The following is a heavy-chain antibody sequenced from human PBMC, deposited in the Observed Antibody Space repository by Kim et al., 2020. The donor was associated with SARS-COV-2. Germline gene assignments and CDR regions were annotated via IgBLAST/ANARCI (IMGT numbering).Heavy chain of an antibody. CDR1: GYTFTSYA. D-gene: IGHD3-22*01. Sequence: ASVKVSCKASGYTFTSYAMNWVRQAPGQGLEWMGWINTNTGNPTYAQGFTGRFVFSLDTSVSTAYLQISSLKAEDTAVYYCASGIGVRKGIVVVLPYYYGMDVWGQGTTVTVSS. J-gene: IGHJ6*02. V-gene: IGHV7-4-1*02. CDR2: INTNTGNP. CDR3: ASGIGVRKGIVVVLPYYYGMDV.